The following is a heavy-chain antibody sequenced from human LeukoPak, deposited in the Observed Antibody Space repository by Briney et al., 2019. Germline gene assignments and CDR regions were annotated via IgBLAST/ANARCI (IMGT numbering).Heavy chain of an antibody. V-gene: IGHV4-34*01. CDR1: GGSFSGYY. CDR3: ARQQLEAAFDI. Sequence: SETLSLTCAVYGGSFSGYYSSWIRQPPGKGLEWIGEINHSGSTNYNPSLKSRVTISVDTSKNQFSLKLSSVTAADTAVYYCARQQLEAAFDIWGQGTMVTVSS. D-gene: IGHD6-13*01. CDR2: INHSGST. J-gene: IGHJ3*02.